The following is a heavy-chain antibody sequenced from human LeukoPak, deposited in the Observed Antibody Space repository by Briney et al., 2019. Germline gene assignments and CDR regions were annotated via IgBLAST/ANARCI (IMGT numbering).Heavy chain of an antibody. V-gene: IGHV3-21*01. Sequence: GGSLRLSCAASGFTFSSYSMNWVRQAPGEGLEWVSSISSSSSYIYYADSVKGRFTISRDNAKNSLYLQMNSLRAEDTAVYYCARGALRFLEWLFVNPLDYWGQGTLVTVSS. D-gene: IGHD3-3*01. J-gene: IGHJ4*02. CDR1: GFTFSSYS. CDR2: ISSSSSYI. CDR3: ARGALRFLEWLFVNPLDY.